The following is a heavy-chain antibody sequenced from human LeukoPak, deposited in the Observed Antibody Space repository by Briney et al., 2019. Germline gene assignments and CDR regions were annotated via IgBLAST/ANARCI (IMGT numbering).Heavy chain of an antibody. V-gene: IGHV3-33*01. D-gene: IGHD2-2*01. CDR2: IWYDGSNK. Sequence: PGMSLILSCAASGFTFSKYGINWVRQAPGKGLEWVAIIWYDGSNKYFAESVMGRFTISKDNSKNTVYLQMNSLRIEDTAVYHCARAGIGNALDYWGQGTQVTVSS. J-gene: IGHJ4*02. CDR1: GFTFSKYG. CDR3: ARAGIGNALDY.